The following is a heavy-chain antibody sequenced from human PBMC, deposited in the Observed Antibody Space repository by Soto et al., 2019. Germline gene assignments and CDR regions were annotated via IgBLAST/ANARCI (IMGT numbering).Heavy chain of an antibody. Sequence: EVQLVESGGGLEQPGGSLRLSCAASGFTFSSDEMNWVRQAPGKGLEWVSFITSSGSNIYYADSVKGRFTISRDNAKNSLYLQMNSLRAEDMAIYYCARGFSGYSRSLSTAFDNWGQGTLVTVSS. J-gene: IGHJ4*02. CDR1: GFTFSSDE. CDR2: ITSSGSNI. CDR3: ARGFSGYSRSLSTAFDN. V-gene: IGHV3-48*03. D-gene: IGHD6-13*01.